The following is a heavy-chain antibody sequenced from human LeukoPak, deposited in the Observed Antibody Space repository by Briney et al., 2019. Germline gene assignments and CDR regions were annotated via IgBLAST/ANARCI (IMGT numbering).Heavy chain of an antibody. D-gene: IGHD3-10*01. V-gene: IGHV3-23*01. Sequence: PGGSPRLSCAASGFTFSSYAMSWVRQAPGKGLEWVSGISGSGGSTFYADSVKGRFTISRDNSKNTLYLQMNSLRAEDTAVYYCAKGGPISGNYYTCDYWGQGTLVTVSS. J-gene: IGHJ4*02. CDR1: GFTFSSYA. CDR2: ISGSGGST. CDR3: AKGGPISGNYYTCDY.